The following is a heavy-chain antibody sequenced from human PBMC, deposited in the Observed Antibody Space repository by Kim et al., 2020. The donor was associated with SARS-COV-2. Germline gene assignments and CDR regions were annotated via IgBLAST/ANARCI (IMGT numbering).Heavy chain of an antibody. CDR3: ARDTPITVAGTGGWFDP. V-gene: IGHV3-23*03. J-gene: IGHJ5*02. CDR2: FHSAGSGT. CDR1: GFTFRNYA. Sequence: GGSLRLACAASGFTFRNYAMSWGRQAPGKALEWVSDFHSAGSGTYTANPMKGRFTTSRDHSKNMLYLKMNSLRAQDTAVYYCARDTPITVAGTGGWFDPWGPGTLVTVSS. D-gene: IGHD6-19*01.